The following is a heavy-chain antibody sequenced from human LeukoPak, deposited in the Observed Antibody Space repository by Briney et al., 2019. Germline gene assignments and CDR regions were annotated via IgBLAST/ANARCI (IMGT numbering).Heavy chain of an antibody. CDR1: GGTFSSYA. D-gene: IGHD2-21*01. Sequence: SVKVSCKASGGTFSSYAISWVRQAPGQGLEWMGRIIPILGIANYAQKFQGRVTITADKSTSTAYMELSSLRSEDTAVYYCAAPSGDRASHKIWGQGTLVTVSS. CDR2: IIPILGIA. V-gene: IGHV1-69*04. J-gene: IGHJ4*02. CDR3: AAPSGDRASHKI.